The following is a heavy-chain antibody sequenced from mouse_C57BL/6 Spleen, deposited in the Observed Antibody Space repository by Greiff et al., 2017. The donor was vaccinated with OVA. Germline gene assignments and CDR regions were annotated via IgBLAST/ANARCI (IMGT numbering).Heavy chain of an antibody. CDR3: ASSLTGTWFAY. J-gene: IGHJ3*01. CDR1: GYTFTDYY. V-gene: IGHV1-76*01. CDR2: IYPGSGNT. D-gene: IGHD4-1*01. Sequence: QVQLQQSGAELVRPGASVKLSCKASGYTFTDYYINWVKQRPGQGLEWIARIYPGSGNTYYNEKFKGKATLTAEKSSSTAYMQLSSLTSEDSAVYFCASSLTGTWFAYWGQGTLVTVSA.